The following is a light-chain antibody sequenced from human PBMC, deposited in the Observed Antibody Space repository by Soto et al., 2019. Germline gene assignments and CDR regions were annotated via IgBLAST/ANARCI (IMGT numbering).Light chain of an antibody. CDR1: SSDVGGYNY. CDR3: SSYTSSSTLVV. CDR2: DVS. J-gene: IGLJ2*01. Sequence: QSALTQPASVSGSPGQSITISCTGTSSDVGGYNYVSWYQQHPGKAPKLMIYDVSNRPSGVSNRFSGSKSGNTASLTIPGLQAEDEADYYCSSYTSSSTLVVLGGGTKLTVL. V-gene: IGLV2-14*01.